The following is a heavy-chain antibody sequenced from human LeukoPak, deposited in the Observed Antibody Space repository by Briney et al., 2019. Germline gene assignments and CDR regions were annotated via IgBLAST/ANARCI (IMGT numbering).Heavy chain of an antibody. D-gene: IGHD3-22*01. Sequence: GGSLRLSCAASGFTFNTYTMNWVRQAPGKGLEWVSYISSSSSTIYYADSVKGRFTISRDNAKNSLYLQMNSLRAEDTAVYYCAREPLDSSGYYYPPYYFDYWGQGTLVTVSS. CDR2: ISSSSSTI. V-gene: IGHV3-48*01. J-gene: IGHJ4*02. CDR1: GFTFNTYT. CDR3: AREPLDSSGYYYPPYYFDY.